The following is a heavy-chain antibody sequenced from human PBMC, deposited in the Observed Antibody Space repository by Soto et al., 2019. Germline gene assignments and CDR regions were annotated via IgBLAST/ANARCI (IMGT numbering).Heavy chain of an antibody. D-gene: IGHD6-13*01. CDR3: ARDGIAAADTKNYYYYMDV. CDR1: GYTFTGYY. V-gene: IGHV1-2*04. Sequence: ASVKVSCKASGYTFTGYYMHWVRKAPGQGLEWMGWINPNSGGTNYAQKFQGWVTMTRDTSISTAYMELSRLRSDDTAVYYCARDGIAAADTKNYYYYMDVWGKGTTVTVSS. J-gene: IGHJ6*03. CDR2: INPNSGGT.